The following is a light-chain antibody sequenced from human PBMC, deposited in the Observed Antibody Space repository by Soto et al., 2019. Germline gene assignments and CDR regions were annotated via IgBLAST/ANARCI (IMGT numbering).Light chain of an antibody. Sequence: QSALTQPASVSGSPGQSITISCTGTSSDVGGSNSVSWYQQHPGKAPKLMIYEVSNRPSGVSNRFSGSKSGNTASLTISGLQADDEADYYCSSFTSSITWVFGGGTKVTVL. CDR3: SSFTSSITWV. CDR1: SSDVGGSNS. J-gene: IGLJ3*02. V-gene: IGLV2-14*01. CDR2: EVS.